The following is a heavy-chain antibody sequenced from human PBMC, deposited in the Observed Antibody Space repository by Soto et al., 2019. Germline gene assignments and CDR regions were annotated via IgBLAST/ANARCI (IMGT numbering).Heavy chain of an antibody. J-gene: IGHJ4*02. CDR2: IYWDDDK. V-gene: IGHV2-5*02. CDR1: GFSLSTTGVS. Sequence: QITLKGSGPTLVKPTQTLTLTCTISGFSLSTTGVSVGWIRQPPGKALEWLALIYWDDDKRYSPSLKSRLTITTDTYKKQLVLTTTNMDPVDTATYYCAHRRYYYGSGDLFDYWGQGTLVTVSS. D-gene: IGHD3-10*01. CDR3: AHRRYYYGSGDLFDY.